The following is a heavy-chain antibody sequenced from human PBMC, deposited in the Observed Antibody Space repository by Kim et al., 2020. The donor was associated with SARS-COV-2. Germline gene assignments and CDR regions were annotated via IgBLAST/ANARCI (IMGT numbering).Heavy chain of an antibody. D-gene: IGHD6-13*01. CDR3: ARGFPIASQRGAFDI. Sequence: SETLSLTCTVSGGSINSGAYFWSWLRLHPGQALEWIGYIYYSGSTYYKSSFKSRITLSVNPSENQFSLNLTSVTAADTAVYYCARGFPIASQRGAFDIWGRGTVVTVSS. V-gene: IGHV4-31*03. CDR2: IYYSGST. CDR1: GGSINSGAYF. J-gene: IGHJ3*02.